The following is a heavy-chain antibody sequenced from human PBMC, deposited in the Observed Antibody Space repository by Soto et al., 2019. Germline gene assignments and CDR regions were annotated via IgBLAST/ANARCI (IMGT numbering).Heavy chain of an antibody. Sequence: EVQLVESGGGLVQPGGSLRLSCAVSGNSFSSYWMSWVRQAPGKGLEWVANIGQDGSEKNYVDSVKGRFTISRDNAKNSLSLQLNSLRADDTAVSYCTRRNNFDYWGQGTLVTVSS. CDR1: GNSFSSYW. CDR2: IGQDGSEK. V-gene: IGHV3-7*01. CDR3: TRRNNFDY. J-gene: IGHJ4*02.